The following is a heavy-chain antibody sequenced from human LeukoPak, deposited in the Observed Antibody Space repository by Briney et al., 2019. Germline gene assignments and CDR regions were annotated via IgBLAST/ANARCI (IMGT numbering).Heavy chain of an antibody. CDR3: ARAPLYYTLYYYMDV. CDR2: IIPIFGTA. J-gene: IGHJ6*03. CDR1: GGTFSSYA. V-gene: IGHV1-69*05. D-gene: IGHD1-26*01. Sequence: ASVKVSCKASGGTFSSYAISWGRQPPGQGLEWMGGIIPIFGTANYAQKFQGRVTITTDESTSTAYMELSSLRSEDTAVYYCARAPLYYTLYYYMDVWGKGTTVTVSS.